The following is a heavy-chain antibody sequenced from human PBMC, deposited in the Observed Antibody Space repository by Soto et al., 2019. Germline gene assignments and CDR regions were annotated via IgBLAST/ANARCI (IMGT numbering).Heavy chain of an antibody. CDR3: ARGNLSFDFDS. CDR1: GFNFGFFG. J-gene: IGHJ4*02. V-gene: IGHV3-30*03. D-gene: IGHD3-10*01. Sequence: QIQLVESGGEGVQPGRSLRLSCAASGFNFGFFGMHWVRQAPGKGLEWVAFISGDGINTHYADSVRGRFTLSRDYSKKTMYLQMDTLREDDTALYYCARGNLSFDFDSWGQGTLVTVSS. CDR2: ISGDGINT.